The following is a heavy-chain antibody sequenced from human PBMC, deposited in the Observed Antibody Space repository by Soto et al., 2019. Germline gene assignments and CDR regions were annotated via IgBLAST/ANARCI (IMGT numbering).Heavy chain of an antibody. V-gene: IGHV4-59*01. CDR2: IYYSGST. Sequence: PSETLSLTCTVSGGSISSYYWSWIRQPPGKGLEWIGYIYYSGSTNYNPSLKSRVTISVDTSKNQFSLKLSSVTAADTAVYYCAREDRDGYNSYSFVYWGQGTLVTVSS. CDR1: GGSISSYY. J-gene: IGHJ4*02. CDR3: AREDRDGYNSYSFVY. D-gene: IGHD5-12*01.